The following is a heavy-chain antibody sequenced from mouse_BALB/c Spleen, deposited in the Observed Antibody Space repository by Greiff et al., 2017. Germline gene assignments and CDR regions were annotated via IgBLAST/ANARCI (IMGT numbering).Heavy chain of an antibody. Sequence: EVKLVESGGGLVKPGGSLKLSCAASGFTFSSYAMSWVRQTPEKRLEWVASISSGGSTYYPDSVKGRFTISRDNARNILYLQMSSLRSEDTAMYYCARVSPYAYWGQGTLVTVSA. CDR2: ISSGGST. CDR1: GFTFSSYA. CDR3: ARVSPYAY. J-gene: IGHJ3*01. V-gene: IGHV5-6-5*01.